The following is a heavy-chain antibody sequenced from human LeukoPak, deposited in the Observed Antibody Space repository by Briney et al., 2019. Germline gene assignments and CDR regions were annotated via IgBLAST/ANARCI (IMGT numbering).Heavy chain of an antibody. CDR2: IYSGGDT. CDR1: GFTVSSKY. J-gene: IGHJ4*02. Sequence: GGSLRLSCAASGFTVSSKYMSWVRQAPGKGLEWVSVIYSGGDTYYADSVKGRFTISRDNSKNMLYLRMNSLRVEDTAVYYCARSRGFFDCWGQGTLVTVSS. D-gene: IGHD3-10*01. CDR3: ARSRGFFDC. V-gene: IGHV3-53*01.